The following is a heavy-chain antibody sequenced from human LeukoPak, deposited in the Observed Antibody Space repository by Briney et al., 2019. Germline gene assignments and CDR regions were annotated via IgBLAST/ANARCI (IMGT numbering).Heavy chain of an antibody. CDR1: GYTFTSYG. Sequence: ASVKVSCKASGYTFTSYGVSWVRQAPGPGLEWMGWISAYNGNTNYAQKLQGRVTMTTDTSTSTAYMELRSLRSDDTAVYYCARITMVRGVIITSPYFDYWGQGTLVTVSS. V-gene: IGHV1-18*01. D-gene: IGHD3-10*01. J-gene: IGHJ4*02. CDR3: ARITMVRGVIITSPYFDY. CDR2: ISAYNGNT.